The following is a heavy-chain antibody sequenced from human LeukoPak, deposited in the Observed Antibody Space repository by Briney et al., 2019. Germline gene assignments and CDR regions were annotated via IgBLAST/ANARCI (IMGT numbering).Heavy chain of an antibody. Sequence: GRSLRLSCAASGFTFNSYAMHWVRQAPGKGLEWVAVISYDGSNKYYADSVKGRFTISRDNSKNTLYLQMNSLRAEDTAVYYCARDSNWNSCFDYWGQGTLVTVSS. J-gene: IGHJ4*02. V-gene: IGHV3-30-3*01. CDR2: ISYDGSNK. CDR3: ARDSNWNSCFDY. CDR1: GFTFNSYA. D-gene: IGHD1-7*01.